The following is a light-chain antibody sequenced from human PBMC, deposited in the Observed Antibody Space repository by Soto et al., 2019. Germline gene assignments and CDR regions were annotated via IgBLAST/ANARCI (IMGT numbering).Light chain of an antibody. CDR1: QSISND. CDR3: QQSYGTPLT. CDR2: AAS. J-gene: IGKJ4*01. V-gene: IGKV1-39*01. Sequence: DMEMTQSPSSLSASVGDRVTITCRASQSISNDLNWYQHKPGKVPKLLIYAASSLQSGVPTRFSGSRSGTHFTLTINSLQPEDFATYYCQQSYGTPLTFGGGTKIEIK.